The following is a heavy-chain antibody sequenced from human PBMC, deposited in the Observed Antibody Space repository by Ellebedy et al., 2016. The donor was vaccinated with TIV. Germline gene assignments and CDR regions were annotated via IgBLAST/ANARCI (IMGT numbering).Heavy chain of an antibody. Sequence: AASVKVSCKASGYTFIAHNMNWVRQAPGQGLEWMGWISTGKGDTKYSQTFQGRLTISRDTSASTAYMELSSLRSEDTALYYCARELRYSTGYYYTYWGQGTLVTVSS. V-gene: IGHV1-3*04. J-gene: IGHJ4*02. CDR1: GYTFIAHN. CDR2: ISTGKGDT. CDR3: ARELRYSTGYYYTY. D-gene: IGHD3-22*01.